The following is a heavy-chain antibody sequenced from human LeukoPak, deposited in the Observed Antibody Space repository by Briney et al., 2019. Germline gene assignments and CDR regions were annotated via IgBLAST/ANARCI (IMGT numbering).Heavy chain of an antibody. CDR2: IYYSGST. CDR1: GGSISSSSYY. J-gene: IGHJ4*02. CDR3: ASPGSLAPGIAVAGIEYYFDY. D-gene: IGHD6-19*01. V-gene: IGHV4-39*01. Sequence: SETLSLTCTVSGGSISSSSYYWGWIRQPPGKGLEWIGSIYYSGSTYYNPSLKSRVTISVDTSKNQFSLKLSSVTAADTAMYYCASPGSLAPGIAVAGIEYYFDYWGQGTLVTVSS.